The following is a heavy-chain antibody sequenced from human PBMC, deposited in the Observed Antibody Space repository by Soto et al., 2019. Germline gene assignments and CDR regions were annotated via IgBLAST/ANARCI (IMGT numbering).Heavy chain of an antibody. CDR3: ARRWGEVPAATVHYYYYYGMDV. CDR2: IIPSFGTA. D-gene: IGHD2-2*01. CDR1: GGTFSRFA. Sequence: QVQLVQSGAEVKKPGSSVKVSCKASGGTFSRFAISWVRQAPGQGLEWMGGIIPSFGTANYAQKFQGRVTITADESTSTAYMELRSLRSEDTAVYYWARRWGEVPAATVHYYYYYGMDVWGQGTTVTVSS. J-gene: IGHJ6*02. V-gene: IGHV1-69*01.